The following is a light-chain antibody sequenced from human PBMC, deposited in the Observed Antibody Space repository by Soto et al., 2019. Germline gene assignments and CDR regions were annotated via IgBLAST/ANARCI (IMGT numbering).Light chain of an antibody. Sequence: QSVLTQPPSASGTPGQRVTISCSGSRSNIGSSNVYWYQQLPGTAPKLLIYKSNQRPSGVPDRFSGSKSGTSASLAISGLRSEDGADYYCAAWDDSLSGAVFGGGTQLTVL. J-gene: IGLJ7*01. CDR1: RSNIGSSN. V-gene: IGLV1-47*01. CDR2: KSN. CDR3: AAWDDSLSGAV.